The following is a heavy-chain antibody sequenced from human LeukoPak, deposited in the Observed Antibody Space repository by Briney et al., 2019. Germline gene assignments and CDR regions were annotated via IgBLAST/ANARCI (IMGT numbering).Heavy chain of an antibody. CDR1: RGSTSSGGYY. V-gene: IGHV4-31*03. CDR2: IYYSGST. D-gene: IGHD3-22*01. Sequence: SQTLSLTRIVSRGSTSSGGYYWSWIRQHPGKGLEWLGYIYYSGSTYYNPSLKGRVTISVDTSKNQFSLKLSSVTAADTAVYYCAREGVNYYDSSGYYAVYWGQGTLVTVSS. CDR3: AREGVNYYDSSGYYAVY. J-gene: IGHJ4*02.